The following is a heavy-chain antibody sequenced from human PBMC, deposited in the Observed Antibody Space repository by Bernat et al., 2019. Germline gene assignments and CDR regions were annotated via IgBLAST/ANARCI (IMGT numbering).Heavy chain of an antibody. CDR3: ARDHGYSSSWSDFDY. CDR2: INSDGSST. D-gene: IGHD6-13*01. J-gene: IGHJ4*02. CDR1: GFTFSSYW. Sequence: EVQLVESGGGLVQPGGSLRLSCAASGFTFSSYWMHWVRQASGKGLVWVSRINSDGSSTSYADSVKGRFTISRDNAKNTLYLQMNSLRAEDTAVYYCARDHGYSSSWSDFDYWGQGTLVTVSS. V-gene: IGHV3-74*01.